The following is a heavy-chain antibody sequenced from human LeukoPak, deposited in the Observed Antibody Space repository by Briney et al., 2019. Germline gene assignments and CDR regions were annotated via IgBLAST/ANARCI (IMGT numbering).Heavy chain of an antibody. J-gene: IGHJ3*02. V-gene: IGHV3-23*01. CDR1: GFTFSSCA. CDR2: ISGSGGST. Sequence: QAGGSLRLSCAASGFTFSSCAMSWVRQAPGKGLEWVSVISGSGGSTYYADSVKGRFTISRDNSKNTVYLQMNSLSAEDTAVYYCARDHLSYDAFDIWGQGTMVTVSS. CDR3: ARDHLSYDAFDI. D-gene: IGHD3-16*01.